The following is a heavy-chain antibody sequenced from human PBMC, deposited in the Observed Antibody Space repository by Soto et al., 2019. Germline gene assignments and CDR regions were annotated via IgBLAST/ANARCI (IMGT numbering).Heavy chain of an antibody. D-gene: IGHD3-22*01. Sequence: SETLSLTCTVSGGSISSGGYYWSWIRQHPGKGLEWIGYIYYSGSTYYNPSLKSRVTISVDTSKNQFSLKLSSVTAADTAVYYCASTHYYDSSGYYFVDYWGQGTLVTVSS. CDR2: IYYSGST. V-gene: IGHV4-31*03. CDR1: GGSISSGGYY. J-gene: IGHJ4*02. CDR3: ASTHYYDSSGYYFVDY.